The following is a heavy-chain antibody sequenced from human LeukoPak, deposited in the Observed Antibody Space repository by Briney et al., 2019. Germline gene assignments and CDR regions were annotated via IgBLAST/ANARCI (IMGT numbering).Heavy chain of an antibody. Sequence: SETLSLTCTVSGGSISSGDYYWSWIRQPPGKGLEWIGEINHSGSTNYNPSLKSRVTISVDTSKNQFSLKLSSVTAADTAVYYCARVYCSSTSCLYYFDYWGQGTLVTVSS. CDR3: ARVYCSSTSCLYYFDY. J-gene: IGHJ4*02. V-gene: IGHV4-39*07. CDR2: INHSGST. D-gene: IGHD2-2*01. CDR1: GGSISSGDYY.